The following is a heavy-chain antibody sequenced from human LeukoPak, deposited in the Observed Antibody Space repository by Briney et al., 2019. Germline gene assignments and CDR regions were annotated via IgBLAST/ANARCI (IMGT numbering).Heavy chain of an antibody. CDR3: ARDTAVELGDWFDP. CDR2: ISAYNGNT. D-gene: IGHD6-19*01. Sequence: GASVKVSCKASGYTFTSYGISWVRQAPGQGLEWMGWISAYNGNTNYAQKLQGRVTMTTDTSTGTAYMELRSLRSDDTAVYYCARDTAVELGDWFDPWGQGTLVTVSS. V-gene: IGHV1-18*01. J-gene: IGHJ5*02. CDR1: GYTFTSYG.